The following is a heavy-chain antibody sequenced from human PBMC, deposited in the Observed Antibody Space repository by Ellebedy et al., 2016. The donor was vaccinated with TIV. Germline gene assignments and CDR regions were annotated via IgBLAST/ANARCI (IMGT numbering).Heavy chain of an antibody. CDR1: GGTFSSYA. V-gene: IGHV1-69*06. Sequence: SVKVSXXASGGTFSSYAISWVRQAPGQGLEWMGGIIPIFGTANYAQKFQGRVTITADKSTSTAYMELSSLRSEDTAVYYCAREVIGVVIIGYYYYGMDVWGQGTTVTVSS. D-gene: IGHD3-3*01. CDR2: IIPIFGTA. J-gene: IGHJ6*02. CDR3: AREVIGVVIIGYYYYGMDV.